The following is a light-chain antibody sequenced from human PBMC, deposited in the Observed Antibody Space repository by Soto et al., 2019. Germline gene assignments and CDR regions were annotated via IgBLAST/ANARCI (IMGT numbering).Light chain of an antibody. J-gene: IGLJ3*02. CDR1: SSDIGTYNY. Sequence: QSALTQPASVSGSPGQSITISCTGTSSDIGTYNYVSWYQQHPGKVPKLMIYEVSNRPSGVSNRFSGSKSGNTASLAISGLQAEDEADYYCSSYTNSSTQVFGGGTKVTVL. CDR3: SSYTNSSTQV. CDR2: EVS. V-gene: IGLV2-14*01.